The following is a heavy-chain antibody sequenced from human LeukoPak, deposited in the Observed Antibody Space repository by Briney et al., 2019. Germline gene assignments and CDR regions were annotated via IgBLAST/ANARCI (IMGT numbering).Heavy chain of an antibody. D-gene: IGHD2-15*01. CDR1: GFDVSKFW. V-gene: IGHV3-74*01. J-gene: IGHJ3*02. CDR3: ALLPPDAFDI. CDR2: INVDGRST. Sequence: GGSLRLSCTASGFDVSKFWVHWVRQAPGKGLVWVARINVDGRSTSYADSAKGRFTISRDNARNTLHLQMNSLRDEDTAMYYCALLPPDAFDIWGQGIMVTVSS.